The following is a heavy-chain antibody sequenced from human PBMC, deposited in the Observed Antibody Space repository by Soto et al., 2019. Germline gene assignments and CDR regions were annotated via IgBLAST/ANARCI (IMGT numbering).Heavy chain of an antibody. Sequence: QVQLVESGGGVVQPGRSLRLSCAASGFTFRSYAMHWVRQAPGKGLEWVAVISYDENNRYYTDSVKGRFTISRDNSKNTLYLQANSLRAEDTAVYYCARAMDTAMASKDNWFDPWGQGTLVTVSS. CDR1: GFTFRSYA. J-gene: IGHJ5*02. CDR3: ARAMDTAMASKDNWFDP. CDR2: ISYDENNR. D-gene: IGHD5-18*01. V-gene: IGHV3-30-3*01.